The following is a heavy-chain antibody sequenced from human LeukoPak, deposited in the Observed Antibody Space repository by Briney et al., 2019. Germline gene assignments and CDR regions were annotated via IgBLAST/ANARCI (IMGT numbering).Heavy chain of an antibody. J-gene: IGHJ4*02. CDR1: GFTFSSYG. CDR3: AKDSGLVPAAPSPSDY. CDR2: IWYDGSNK. D-gene: IGHD2-2*01. V-gene: IGHV3-33*06. Sequence: GGSLRLSCAASGFTFSSYGMHWVRQAPGKGLEWVAVIWYDGSNKYYADSVKGRFTISRDNSKNTLYLQMNSLRAEDTAVYYCAKDSGLVPAAPSPSDYWGQGTLVTVSS.